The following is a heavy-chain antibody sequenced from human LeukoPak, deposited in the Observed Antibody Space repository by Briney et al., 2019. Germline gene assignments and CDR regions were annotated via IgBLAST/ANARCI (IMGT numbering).Heavy chain of an antibody. CDR3: AKNSMIVVADFDC. J-gene: IGHJ4*02. V-gene: IGHV3-7*01. Sequence: PGGSLRLSCAVSGFTFSRYWMTWVRQAPGKGLEWVANIKQDGSEKYYVDSVKGRFTISRDNAKNSLYLHMNSLRAEDTAVYYCAKNSMIVVADFDCWGQGTLVTVSS. CDR1: GFTFSRYW. CDR2: IKQDGSEK. D-gene: IGHD3-22*01.